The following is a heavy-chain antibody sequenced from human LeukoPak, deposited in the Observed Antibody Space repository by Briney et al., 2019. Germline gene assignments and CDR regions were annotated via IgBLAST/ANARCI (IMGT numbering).Heavy chain of an antibody. Sequence: SETLSLTCTVSGGSISSYYWSWIRQPPGKGLEWIGYIYYSGSTNYNPSLKSRVTISVDTSKNQFSLKLSSVTAADTAVYYCARGDFDPIYPYFDYWGQGTLVTVFS. CDR2: IYYSGST. D-gene: IGHD3-9*01. J-gene: IGHJ4*02. CDR3: ARGDFDPIYPYFDY. CDR1: GGSISSYY. V-gene: IGHV4-59*01.